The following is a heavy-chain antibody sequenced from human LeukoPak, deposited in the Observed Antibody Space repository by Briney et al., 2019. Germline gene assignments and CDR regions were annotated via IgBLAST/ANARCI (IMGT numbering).Heavy chain of an antibody. D-gene: IGHD6-13*01. V-gene: IGHV3-66*04. J-gene: IGHJ4*02. CDR2: IYTDCRT. Sequence: GGSLRLSCAASGFTVSSNYMGWVRQAPGKGLEWVSVIYTDCRTYSADSMKGRFTLSRDNSKNTLYLQMSSLRAEDTAVYYCARRRAASWSFDSWGQGTLVTVSS. CDR1: GFTVSSNY. CDR3: ARRRAASWSFDS.